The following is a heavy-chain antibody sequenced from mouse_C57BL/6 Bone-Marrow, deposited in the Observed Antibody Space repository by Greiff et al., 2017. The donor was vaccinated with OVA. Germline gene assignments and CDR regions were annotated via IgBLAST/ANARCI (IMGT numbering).Heavy chain of an antibody. CDR1: GYAFTGYY. D-gene: IGHD4-1*01. CDR3: ARGGTSPFAY. CDR2: INPSTGGT. J-gene: IGHJ3*01. Sequence: EVQLQQSGPELVKPGASVKISCKASGYAFTGYYMNWVKQSPGKSLEWIGQINPSTGGTTYNQKFKAKATLTVDKSSSTAYMQLKSLTSEDSAVYYCARGGTSPFAYWGRGTLVTVSA. V-gene: IGHV1-42*01.